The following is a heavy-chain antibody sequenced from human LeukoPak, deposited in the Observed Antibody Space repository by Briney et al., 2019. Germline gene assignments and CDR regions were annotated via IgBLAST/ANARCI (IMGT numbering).Heavy chain of an antibody. CDR1: GYTFTGYY. Sequence: ASVKVSCKASGYTFTGYYMHWVRQAPGQGLEWMGWINPNSGGTNYAQKFQGRVTTTRDASISTAYMELSRLRSDDTAVYYCARVHDYGDPNWFDPWGQGTLVTVSS. J-gene: IGHJ5*02. D-gene: IGHD4-17*01. CDR3: ARVHDYGDPNWFDP. CDR2: INPNSGGT. V-gene: IGHV1-2*02.